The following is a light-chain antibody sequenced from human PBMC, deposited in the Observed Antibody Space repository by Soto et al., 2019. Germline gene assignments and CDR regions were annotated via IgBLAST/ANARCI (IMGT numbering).Light chain of an antibody. V-gene: IGKV3-11*01. J-gene: IGKJ5*01. CDR1: QSVSSD. CDR2: DAS. CDR3: QQRSNWPPIT. Sequence: EIVLTQSPATLSLSPGEIATLSCRSSQSVSSDLAWYQQEPGQAPRLLIYDASNRATGIPARFSGSGSGTDFTLTISSLEAEDFAVYYCQQRSNWPPITFGQGTRLENK.